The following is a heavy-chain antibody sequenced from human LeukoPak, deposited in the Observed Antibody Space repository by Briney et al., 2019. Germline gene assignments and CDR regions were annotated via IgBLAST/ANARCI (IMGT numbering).Heavy chain of an antibody. Sequence: GRSLRLSCAASGFIFSTYGMHWVRQAPGKGLEWVALIWHDGSDEHYADSVKGRFTISRDNSRNTLYLQMNSLRVEDTAVYYCVRDRITMVRGVRNWFDPRGQGTLVTVSS. D-gene: IGHD3-10*01. J-gene: IGHJ5*02. V-gene: IGHV3-33*01. CDR3: VRDRITMVRGVRNWFDP. CDR2: IWHDGSDE. CDR1: GFIFSTYG.